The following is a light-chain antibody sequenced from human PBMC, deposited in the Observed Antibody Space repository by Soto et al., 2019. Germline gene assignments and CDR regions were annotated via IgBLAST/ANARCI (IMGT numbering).Light chain of an antibody. V-gene: IGKV3-20*01. Sequence: DIVLTQSPGTLSFSPGERATLSCRASQIVTSKHLAWYQHRPGQAPRLLIYGASSRAAGIPDRFSGSGSGKDFTLTIKRLEPEDSAVSDCQQYGTSPYTFGQGARRDIRRFGGGTKVEIK. J-gene: IGKJ4*01. CDR1: QIVTSKH. CDR3: QQYGTSPYTFGQGARRDIRR. CDR2: GAS.